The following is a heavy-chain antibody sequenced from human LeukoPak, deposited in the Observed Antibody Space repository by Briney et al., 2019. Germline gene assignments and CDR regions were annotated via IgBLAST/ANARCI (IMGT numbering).Heavy chain of an antibody. J-gene: IGHJ3*02. CDR2: ISYDGSSK. D-gene: IGHD1-26*01. CDR3: ASWEPFDAFDI. V-gene: IGHV3-30-3*01. CDR1: GFTFSSYA. Sequence: GRSLRLSCAASGFTFSSYAMHWVRQAPGKGLEWVAVISYDGSSKYYADSVKGRFTISRDNSKNTLYLQMNSLRAEDTAVYYCASWEPFDAFDIWGQGTMVTVSS.